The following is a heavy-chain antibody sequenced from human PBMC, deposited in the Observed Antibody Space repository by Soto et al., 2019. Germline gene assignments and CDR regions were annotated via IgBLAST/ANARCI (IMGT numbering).Heavy chain of an antibody. Sequence: QVHLVESGGGVVQPGRSLRLSCAASGFIFTTYAMHWVRQAPGKGLEWVAVIYYDGNHEYYADSVRGRFTISRDNSKNTLYLQMDSLRAGDTALYYCASSSVAGTWGYYFTYWGQGSLVTVSS. J-gene: IGHJ4*02. D-gene: IGHD6-19*01. CDR1: GFIFTTYA. CDR2: IYYDGNHE. V-gene: IGHV3-30-3*01. CDR3: ASSSVAGTWGYYFTY.